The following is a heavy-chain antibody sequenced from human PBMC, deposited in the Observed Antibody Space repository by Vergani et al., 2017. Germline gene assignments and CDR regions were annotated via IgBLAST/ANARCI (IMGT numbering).Heavy chain of an antibody. V-gene: IGHV3-30-3*01. CDR3: ARSWGGYNWNYAVDY. D-gene: IGHD1-7*01. CDR2: ISYDGSNK. J-gene: IGHJ4*02. CDR1: GFTFSSYA. Sequence: QVQLVESGGGVFQPGRSLRLSCAASGFTFSSYAMHWVRQAPGKGLEWVAVISYDGSNKYYADSVKGRFTISRDNSKNTLYLQMNSLRAEDTAVYYCARSWGGYNWNYAVDYWGQGTLVTVSS.